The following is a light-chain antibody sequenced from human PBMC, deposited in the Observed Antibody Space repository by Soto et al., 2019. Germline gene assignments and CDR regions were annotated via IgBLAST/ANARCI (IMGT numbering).Light chain of an antibody. J-gene: IGKJ2*01. V-gene: IGKV3-20*01. CDR3: QQHFTSPRT. Sequence: PGERASFSCRASQSVGSDYLGWYQHKPGQSPRLLMRAASRRATGIPDRFSGSGSGTDFTLTINNLDPEDSAVYYCQQHFTSPRTFGQGTKVDIK. CDR1: QSVGSDY. CDR2: AAS.